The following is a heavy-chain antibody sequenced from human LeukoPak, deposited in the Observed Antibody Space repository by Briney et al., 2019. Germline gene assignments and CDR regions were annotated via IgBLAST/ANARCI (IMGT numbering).Heavy chain of an antibody. V-gene: IGHV4-38-2*02. CDR1: GYSISGGYY. CDR2: IYHSGSP. J-gene: IGHJ4*02. CDR3: ARDVAWLPSNTTFDY. Sequence: SETLSLTCTVSGYSISGGYYWGWIRQPPGKGLEWTASIYHSGSPHYNPSLKSRVSIPVDTSKNQFSLKLTSVTAADTAVYYCARDVAWLPSNTTFDYWGQGTLVTVSS. D-gene: IGHD2-2*01.